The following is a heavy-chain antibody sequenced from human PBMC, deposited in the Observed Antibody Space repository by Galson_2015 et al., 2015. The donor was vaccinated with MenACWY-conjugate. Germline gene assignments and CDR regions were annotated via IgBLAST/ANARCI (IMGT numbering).Heavy chain of an antibody. Sequence: SLRLSCAASGFMFKNFVMSWVRQTPRRGLEWVATISDTGSSTFYAHSVKGRVTISRDNFKNMLQLQMDFLGLDDTAVYYCARDGRAFSYWYFD. J-gene: IGHJ2*01. CDR2: ISDTGSST. V-gene: IGHV3-23*01. CDR3: ARDGRAFSYWYFD. CDR1: GFMFKNFV.